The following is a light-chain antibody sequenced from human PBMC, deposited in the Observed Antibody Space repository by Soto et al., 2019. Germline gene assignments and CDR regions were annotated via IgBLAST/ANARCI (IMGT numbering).Light chain of an antibody. V-gene: IGKV1-9*01. CDR3: QQLTTYPQVT. Sequence: QLTQSPSFLSASVGGRVTITCRASQDIGNFLAWYQQQPGKAPKLLMYAASTLQSGVPSRFSGSGSGTEFTLTITNLAPEDCATYYCQQLTTYPQVTFGGGTKVESK. CDR1: QDIGNF. J-gene: IGKJ4*01. CDR2: AAS.